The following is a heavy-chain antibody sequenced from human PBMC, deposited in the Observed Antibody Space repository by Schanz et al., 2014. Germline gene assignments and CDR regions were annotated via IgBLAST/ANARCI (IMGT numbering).Heavy chain of an antibody. D-gene: IGHD3-9*01. CDR2: INPSGGST. CDR3: AKVDRTRYYAMDV. J-gene: IGHJ6*02. CDR1: GYTFTSYY. V-gene: IGHV1-46*01. Sequence: QVQLVQSGAEVKKPGASVKVSCKASGYTFTSYYMHWFRQAPGQGLEWMGIINPSGGSTSYAQKFQGRVTMTRDTSTSTVYMEVSGLRSEDTSVYYCAKVDRTRYYAMDVWGQGTTVTVSS.